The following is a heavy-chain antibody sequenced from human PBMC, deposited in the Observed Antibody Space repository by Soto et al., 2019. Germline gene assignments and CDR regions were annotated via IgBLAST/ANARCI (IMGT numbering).Heavy chain of an antibody. CDR2: IYYSGST. CDR1: GGSISSGGYY. J-gene: IGHJ4*02. CDR3: AQTQGPLGHTSGSDY. Sequence: QVQLQESGPGLVKPSQTLSLTCSVSGGSISSGGYYWNWIRQHPGKGLEWIGSIYYSGSTYYHPSLTSRLTISLDTSQNQCSLKLSSVTAADTAVYYCAQTQGPLGHTSGSDYWGQGTVVTVSS. D-gene: IGHD1-1*01. V-gene: IGHV4-31*03.